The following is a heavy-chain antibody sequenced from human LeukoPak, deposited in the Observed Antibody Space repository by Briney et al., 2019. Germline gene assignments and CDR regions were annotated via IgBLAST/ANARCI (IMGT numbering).Heavy chain of an antibody. CDR1: GGSISSYY. J-gene: IGHJ5*02. V-gene: IGHV4-59*01. CDR2: IYYSGST. D-gene: IGHD1-26*01. Sequence: SETLSLTCTVSGGSISSYYWSWIRQPPGKGLEWIGYIYYSGSTNYNPSLKSRVTISVDTSKNQFSLKLSSVTAADTAVYYCARVIVGANSVFDPWGQGTLVTVSS. CDR3: ARVIVGANSVFDP.